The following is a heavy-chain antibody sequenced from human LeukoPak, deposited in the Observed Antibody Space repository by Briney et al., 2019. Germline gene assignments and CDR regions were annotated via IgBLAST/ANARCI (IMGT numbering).Heavy chain of an antibody. J-gene: IGHJ5*02. CDR2: IYYSGST. Sequence: SETLSLTCTVSGGSISSSSYYWGWIRQPPGKGLEWIGSIYYSGSTYYNPSLKSRVTISVDTSKNQFSLKLSSVTAADTAVYYCASPNSGGNSGNWFDPWGQGTLVTVSS. D-gene: IGHD4-23*01. CDR1: GGSISSSSYY. V-gene: IGHV4-39*01. CDR3: ASPNSGGNSGNWFDP.